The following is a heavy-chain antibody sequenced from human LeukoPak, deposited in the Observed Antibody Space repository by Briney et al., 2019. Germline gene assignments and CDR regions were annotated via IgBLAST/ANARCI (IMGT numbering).Heavy chain of an antibody. J-gene: IGHJ4*02. Sequence: QPGGSLRLSCAASGFTFSDYWMTWVRQAPGKGLEWVVNIKGDGSEKYYVDSVKGRFTISRDNAKNSLYLQMNSLRAEDTAVYYCASYGSGSLQRAPKRYYFDYWGQGTLVTVSS. CDR3: ASYGSGSLQRAPKRYYFDY. V-gene: IGHV3-7*01. D-gene: IGHD3-10*01. CDR1: GFTFSDYW. CDR2: IKGDGSEK.